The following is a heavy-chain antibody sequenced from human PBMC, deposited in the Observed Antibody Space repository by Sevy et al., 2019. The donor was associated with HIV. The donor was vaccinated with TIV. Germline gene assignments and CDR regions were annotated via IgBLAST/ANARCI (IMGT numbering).Heavy chain of an antibody. D-gene: IGHD5-12*01. Sequence: GSLRLSCTVSGGSISSSSYYWGWIRQPPGKGLEWIGSIYYSGSTYYHPSLKSRVTISVDTSKNQFSLKLSSVTAADTAVYYCARRTTTPYWYFDLWGRGTLVTVSS. CDR2: IYYSGST. V-gene: IGHV4-39*01. J-gene: IGHJ2*01. CDR3: ARRTTTPYWYFDL. CDR1: GGSISSSSYY.